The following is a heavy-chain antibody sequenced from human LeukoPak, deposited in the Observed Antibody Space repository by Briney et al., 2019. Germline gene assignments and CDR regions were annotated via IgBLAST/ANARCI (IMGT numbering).Heavy chain of an antibody. CDR1: GGSISSYH. D-gene: IGHD3-22*01. Sequence: PSETLSLTCTVSGGSISSYHWSWIRQPPGKGLEWIGYIYYSGSTNYNPSLKSRVTISVDTSKNQFSLKLSSVTAADTAVYYCAGWGYYDSSGVNYWGQGTLVTVSS. CDR3: AGWGYYDSSGVNY. CDR2: IYYSGST. J-gene: IGHJ4*02. V-gene: IGHV4-59*01.